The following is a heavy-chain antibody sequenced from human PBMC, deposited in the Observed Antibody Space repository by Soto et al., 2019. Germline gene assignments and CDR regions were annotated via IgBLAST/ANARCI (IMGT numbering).Heavy chain of an antibody. Sequence: SGPTLVNPTQTLTLTCPFSGFSLSTSGMCVSWIRQPPGKALEWLARIDWDDDKYYSTSLKTRLTISKDTSKNQVVLTMTNMDPVDTATYYCARAYYYDSSGYFFHYGMDVWGQGTTVTVSS. CDR2: IDWDDDK. CDR3: ARAYYYDSSGYFFHYGMDV. V-gene: IGHV2-70*11. J-gene: IGHJ6*02. D-gene: IGHD3-22*01. CDR1: GFSLSTSGMC.